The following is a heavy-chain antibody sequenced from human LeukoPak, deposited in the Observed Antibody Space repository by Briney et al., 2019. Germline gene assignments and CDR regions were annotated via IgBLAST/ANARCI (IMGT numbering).Heavy chain of an antibody. D-gene: IGHD3-9*01. CDR1: GGSISSSSYH. V-gene: IGHV4-39*07. Sequence: SETLSLTCTVSGGSISSSSYHWGWIRQPPGKALEWIGSIYYSGSTNYNPSLKSRVTISVDTSKNQFSLKLSSVTAADTAVYYCARLGSRDDILTGYYWVYFDYWGQGTLVTVSS. CDR3: ARLGSRDDILTGYYWVYFDY. J-gene: IGHJ4*02. CDR2: IYYSGST.